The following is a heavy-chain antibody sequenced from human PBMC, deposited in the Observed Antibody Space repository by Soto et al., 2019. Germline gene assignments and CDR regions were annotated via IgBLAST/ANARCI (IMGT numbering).Heavy chain of an antibody. J-gene: IGHJ5*02. CDR2: IYATGTT. CDR3: VRDGTKTLRDWFDP. D-gene: IGHD1-1*01. CDR1: GDSISGFC. Sequence: PSETLSLTCTVSGDSISGFCWSWIRKSAGKGLEWIGRIYATGTTDYNPSLKSRVMMSVDTSKKQFSLKLRSVTAADTAVYYCVRDGTKTLRDWFDPWGQGLPITFSS. V-gene: IGHV4-4*07.